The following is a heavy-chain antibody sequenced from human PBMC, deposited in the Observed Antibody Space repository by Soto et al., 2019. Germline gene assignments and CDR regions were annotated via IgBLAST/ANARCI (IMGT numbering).Heavy chain of an antibody. V-gene: IGHV4-59*01. CDR2: VYYTGST. CDR3: ARDMRAVAGYFDS. J-gene: IGHJ4*02. D-gene: IGHD6-19*01. CDR1: GGSITSYY. Sequence: QVQLQESGPGLVKPSETLSLTCTVSGGSITSYYWGWIRQPLGKGLEWIGYVYYTGSTNYNPSLESRVTMSGDTSKSQFSLQLSSLTAADTAVYYCARDMRAVAGYFDSWGQGTLVTVSS.